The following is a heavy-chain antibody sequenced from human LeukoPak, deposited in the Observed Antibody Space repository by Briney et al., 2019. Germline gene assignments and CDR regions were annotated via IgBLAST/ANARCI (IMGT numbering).Heavy chain of an antibody. CDR2: INPNSGGT. D-gene: IGHD5-18*01. J-gene: IGHJ4*02. CDR1: GYTFTGYY. Sequence: GASVKVSCKASGYTFTGYYMHWVRQAPGQGLEWMGWINPNSGGTNYAQKFQGWVTMTRDTSISTAYMELSRLRSDDTAVYYCARGGSTARAPGAFDYWGQGPLFTVSS. CDR3: ARGGSTARAPGAFDY. V-gene: IGHV1-2*04.